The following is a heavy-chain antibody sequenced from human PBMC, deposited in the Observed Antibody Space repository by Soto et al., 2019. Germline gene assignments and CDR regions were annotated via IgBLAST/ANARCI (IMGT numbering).Heavy chain of an antibody. CDR1: GFTFINYA. Sequence: EVQLLDSGGGLVQPGGSLRLYCATSGFTFINYAMSWVRQAPGKGLEWVSKISGNGRGTYYADSVKGRFTIFRDNSKNTLYLQMNSLRAEDTAVYYCAKPSGLATAGSAFDYWGQGTLVTVSS. CDR3: AKPSGLATAGSAFDY. J-gene: IGHJ4*02. CDR2: ISGNGRGT. D-gene: IGHD6-13*01. V-gene: IGHV3-23*01.